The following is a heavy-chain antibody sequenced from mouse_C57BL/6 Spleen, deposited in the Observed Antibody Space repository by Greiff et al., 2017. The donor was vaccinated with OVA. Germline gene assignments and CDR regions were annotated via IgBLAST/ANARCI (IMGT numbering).Heavy chain of an antibody. CDR3: ALNWERFAY. Sequence: VQLKESGAELARPGASVKLSCKASGYTFTSYGISWVKQRTGQGLEWIGEIYPRSGNTYYNEKFKGKATLTADKSSSTAYMELRSLTSEDSAVYFCALNWERFAYWGQGTLVTVSA. CDR2: IYPRSGNT. J-gene: IGHJ3*01. V-gene: IGHV1-81*01. D-gene: IGHD4-1*01. CDR1: GYTFTSYG.